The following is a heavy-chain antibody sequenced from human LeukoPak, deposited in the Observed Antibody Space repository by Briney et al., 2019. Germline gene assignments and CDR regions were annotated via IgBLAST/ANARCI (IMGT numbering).Heavy chain of an antibody. V-gene: IGHV4-59*01. Sequence: SETQSLTCTVSGNSISSYDWGWIRQPPGKGLEWIGYIYYSGSTNYNPSLKSRVTISLDTSKNQFSLKLSSVTAADTAVYYCARRSSSSRWFDPWGQGTLVTVSS. D-gene: IGHD6-6*01. CDR2: IYYSGST. CDR3: ARRSSSSRWFDP. J-gene: IGHJ5*02. CDR1: GNSISSYD.